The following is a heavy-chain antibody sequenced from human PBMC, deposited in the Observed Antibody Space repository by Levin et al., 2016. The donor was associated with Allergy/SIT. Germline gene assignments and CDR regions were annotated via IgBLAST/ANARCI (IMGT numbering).Heavy chain of an antibody. CDR1: GYSFTSYW. CDR2: IYPGDSDT. Sequence: GGSLRLSCKGSGYSFTSYWIGWVRQMPGKGLEWMGIIYPGDSDTRYSPSFQGQVTISADKSISTAYLQWSSLKASDTAMYYCARRGPGEDYYYYYGMDVWGQGTTVTVSS. V-gene: IGHV5-51*01. J-gene: IGHJ6*02. CDR3: ARRGPGEDYYYYYGMDV. D-gene: IGHD7-27*01.